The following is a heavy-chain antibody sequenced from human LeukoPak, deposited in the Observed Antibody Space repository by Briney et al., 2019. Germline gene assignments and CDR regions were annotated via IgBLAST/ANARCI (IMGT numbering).Heavy chain of an antibody. CDR2: ISSSSSTI. J-gene: IGHJ1*01. CDR1: GFTFSSYS. CDR3: ARGGYSSSRVFQH. D-gene: IGHD6-6*01. Sequence: GGSLRLSCAASGFTFSSYSMNWVRQAPGKGLEWVSYISSSSSTIYYADSVKVRFTISRDNAKNSLYLQMNSLRAEDTAVYYCARGGYSSSRVFQHWGQGTLVTVSS. V-gene: IGHV3-48*01.